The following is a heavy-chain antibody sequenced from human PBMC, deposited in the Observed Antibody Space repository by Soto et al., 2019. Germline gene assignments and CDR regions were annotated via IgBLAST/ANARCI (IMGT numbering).Heavy chain of an antibody. V-gene: IGHV4-31*03. CDR2: IYYSGST. CDR1: GGSISSGGYY. CDR3: ARERGELLGFLEGRGPSHYYYYYYMDV. J-gene: IGHJ6*03. D-gene: IGHD3-3*01. Sequence: SETLSLTCTVSGGSISSGGYYWSWIRQHPGKGLEWIGYIYYSGSTYYNPSLKSRVTISVDTSKNQFSLKLSSVTAADTAVYYCARERGELLGFLEGRGPSHYYYYYYMDVWGKGTTVTVSS.